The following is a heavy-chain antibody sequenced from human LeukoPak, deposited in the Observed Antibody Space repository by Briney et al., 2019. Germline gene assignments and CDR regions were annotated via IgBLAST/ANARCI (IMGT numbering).Heavy chain of an antibody. V-gene: IGHV1-18*01. Sequence: ASVKVSCKASGYTFTSNGISWVRQAPGQGLEWMGWISAYNGNTNYAQKLQGRVTMTTDTSTSTAYMELRSLRSDDTAVYYCARIKWELLQEIRVDAFDIWGQGTMVTVSS. CDR1: GYTFTSNG. CDR3: ARIKWELLQEIRVDAFDI. CDR2: ISAYNGNT. J-gene: IGHJ3*02. D-gene: IGHD1-26*01.